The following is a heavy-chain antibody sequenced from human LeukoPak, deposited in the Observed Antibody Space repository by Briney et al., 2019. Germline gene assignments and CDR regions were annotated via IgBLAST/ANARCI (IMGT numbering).Heavy chain of an antibody. V-gene: IGHV1-69*13. D-gene: IGHD6-19*01. CDR3: ARVPGIAVALHFDY. CDR2: IIPIFGTA. CDR1: GGTFSSYA. Sequence: GASVTVSCKASGGTFSSYAISWVRQAPGQGLEWMGGIIPIFGTANYAQKFQGRVTITADESTSTAYMELRSLRSDDTAVYYCARVPGIAVALHFDYWGQGTLVTVSS. J-gene: IGHJ4*02.